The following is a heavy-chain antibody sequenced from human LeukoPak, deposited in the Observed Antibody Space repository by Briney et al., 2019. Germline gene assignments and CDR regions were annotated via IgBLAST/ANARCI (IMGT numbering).Heavy chain of an antibody. Sequence: PGGSLRLSCAASGFTFENYWMIWVRQAPGKGLEWVAYIKEGGSEKYYADSVEGRFTISRDNAKNSLYLEMNGLRVEDTAVYYCARGGSRGSLDNWGRGALVTVSS. J-gene: IGHJ4*02. D-gene: IGHD1-26*01. V-gene: IGHV3-7*04. CDR1: GFTFENYW. CDR3: ARGGSRGSLDN. CDR2: IKEGGSEK.